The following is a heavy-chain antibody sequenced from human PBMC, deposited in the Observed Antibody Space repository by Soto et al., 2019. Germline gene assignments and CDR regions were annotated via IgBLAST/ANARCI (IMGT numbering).Heavy chain of an antibody. J-gene: IGHJ4*02. CDR2: ISYDGSNK. Sequence: QVQLVESGGGVVQPGRSLRLSCAASGFTFSSYGMHWVRQAPGKGLEWVAVISYDGSNKYYADSVKGRSTISRDNSKNTLYLQMNSLRAEDTAVYYCATRYSTAMALRNWGQGTLVTVSS. D-gene: IGHD5-18*01. CDR3: ATRYSTAMALRN. CDR1: GFTFSSYG. V-gene: IGHV3-30*03.